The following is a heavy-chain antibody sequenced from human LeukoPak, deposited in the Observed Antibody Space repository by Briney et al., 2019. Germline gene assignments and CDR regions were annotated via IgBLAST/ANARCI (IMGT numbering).Heavy chain of an antibody. Sequence: ASVKVSCKASGCTFTGYYMHWVRQAPGQGLEWMGWINPNSGGTNYAQKFQGRVTMTRDTSISTAYMELSRLRSDDTAVYYCARVLGSGSYPFKKYYFDYWGQGTLVTVSS. CDR1: GCTFTGYY. CDR2: INPNSGGT. J-gene: IGHJ4*02. V-gene: IGHV1-2*02. CDR3: ARVLGSGSYPFKKYYFDY. D-gene: IGHD1-26*01.